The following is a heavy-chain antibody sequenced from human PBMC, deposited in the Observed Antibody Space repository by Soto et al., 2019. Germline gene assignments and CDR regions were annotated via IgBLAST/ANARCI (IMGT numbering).Heavy chain of an antibody. D-gene: IGHD6-19*01. CDR2: VYYTGST. Sequence: SETLSLTCIVSGGSISCSYWSWIRQSPGKGLEWLGYVYYTGSTNYSPSLRSRVSISVDTSKNEFSLRLSSVTAADTAVYFCARSVAVPGAHIDYWGQGTQVTVSS. CDR1: GGSISCSY. V-gene: IGHV4-59*01. CDR3: ARSVAVPGAHIDY. J-gene: IGHJ4*02.